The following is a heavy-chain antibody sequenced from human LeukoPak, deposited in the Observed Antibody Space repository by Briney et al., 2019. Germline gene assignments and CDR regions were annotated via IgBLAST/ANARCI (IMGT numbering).Heavy chain of an antibody. D-gene: IGHD3-3*01. V-gene: IGHV3-30*04. CDR2: ISYDGSNK. CDR1: GFTFSSYA. Sequence: GGSLRLSCAASGFTFSSYAMHWVRQAPGKGLEWVAAISYDGSNKYYADSVKGRFTISGDNSKNTLYLQMNSLRAEDTAVYYCAKDRRVPTYYDFWSGYDHYFDYWGQGTLVTVSS. J-gene: IGHJ4*02. CDR3: AKDRRVPTYYDFWSGYDHYFDY.